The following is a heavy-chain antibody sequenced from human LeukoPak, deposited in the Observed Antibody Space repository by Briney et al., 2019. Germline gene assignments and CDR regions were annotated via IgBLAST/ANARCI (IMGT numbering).Heavy chain of an antibody. Sequence: SGGGVLQPGRSLRLSCSASGFTFSSYAMHWVRQAPGKGLEWVSAISGSGGSTYYADSVKGRFTISRDNSKNTLYLQMNSLRAEDTAVYYCARYSSSWYSEIDYWGQGTLVTVSS. CDR1: GFTFSSYA. CDR3: ARYSSSWYSEIDY. J-gene: IGHJ4*02. V-gene: IGHV3-23*01. D-gene: IGHD6-13*01. CDR2: ISGSGGST.